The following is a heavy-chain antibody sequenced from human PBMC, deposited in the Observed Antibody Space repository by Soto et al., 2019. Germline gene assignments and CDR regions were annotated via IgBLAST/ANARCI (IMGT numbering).Heavy chain of an antibody. D-gene: IGHD1-26*01. CDR2: IYYSGST. CDR1: GGSISSSSYY. CDR3: ARLGEVGATNYWYFDL. J-gene: IGHJ2*01. V-gene: IGHV4-39*01. Sequence: QLQLQESGPGLVKPSETLSLTCTVSGGSISSSSYYWGWIRQPPGKGLEWIGSIYYSGSTYYNPSLKSRVTISVDTSKNQFSLKLSSVTAADTAVYYCARLGEVGATNYWYFDLWGRGTLVTVSS.